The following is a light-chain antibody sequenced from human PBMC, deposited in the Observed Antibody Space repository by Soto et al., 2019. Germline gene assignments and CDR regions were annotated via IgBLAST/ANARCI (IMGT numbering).Light chain of an antibody. CDR3: VLYMGSGIWV. CDR2: STS. Sequence: QAVVTQEPSLTVSPGGTVTLTCASSTGAVTSGYYPNWFQQTPGQAPRTLIYSTSTRSSGVPDRFSGSIVGNKAALTISGAQADDDSDYYCVLYMGSGIWVFGGGTQLTVL. J-gene: IGLJ3*02. CDR1: TGAVTSGYY. V-gene: IGLV8-61*01.